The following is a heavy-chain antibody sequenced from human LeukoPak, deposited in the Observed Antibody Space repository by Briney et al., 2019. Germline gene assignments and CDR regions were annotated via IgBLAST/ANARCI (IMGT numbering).Heavy chain of an antibody. CDR3: ARVRGWKYFDY. D-gene: IGHD1-1*01. Sequence: GGSLRLSCAASGFNVNSNYMSWVRPAPGKGLEWVSVAYSGGSTYYADSVKGRFTISRDDPKNTLYLQMNSLRAEDTAVYYCARVRGWKYFDYWGQGTLVTVSS. CDR1: GFNVNSNY. J-gene: IGHJ4*02. CDR2: AYSGGST. V-gene: IGHV3-66*01.